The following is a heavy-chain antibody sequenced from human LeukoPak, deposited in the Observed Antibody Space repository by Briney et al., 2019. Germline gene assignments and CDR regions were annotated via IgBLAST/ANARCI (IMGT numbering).Heavy chain of an antibody. D-gene: IGHD3-9*01. Sequence: PGGSLRLSCAASGFTFSSYGMHWVRQAPGKGLEWVAFIRYDGSNKYYADSVKGRFTISRDNSKNTLYLQMNSLRAEDTAVYYCAGEAVLRYFDSPIPFDYWGRGTLVTVSS. CDR2: IRYDGSNK. J-gene: IGHJ4*02. CDR1: GFTFSSYG. V-gene: IGHV3-30*02. CDR3: AGEAVLRYFDSPIPFDY.